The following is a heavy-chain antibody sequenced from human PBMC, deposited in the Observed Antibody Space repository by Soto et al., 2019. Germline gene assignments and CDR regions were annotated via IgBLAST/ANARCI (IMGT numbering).Heavy chain of an antibody. CDR1: GFTFDDYA. J-gene: IGHJ4*02. CDR3: TKGDELQSPCAD. V-gene: IGHV3-9*01. D-gene: IGHD2-21*01. Sequence: DVELVESGGGLVQPGRSLRLSCTASGFTFDDYAMHWVRQAPGKGLEWVSGINWNSGSIAYADSVRGRFTISRDNAKNSLHLKMQSLRVDDTAFYYCTKGDELQSPCADWGRGTLVTVSS. CDR2: INWNSGSI.